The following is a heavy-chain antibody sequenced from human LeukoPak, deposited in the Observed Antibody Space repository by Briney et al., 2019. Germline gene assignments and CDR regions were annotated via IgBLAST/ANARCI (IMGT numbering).Heavy chain of an antibody. Sequence: SETLSLTCAVSGGSISRGGYSWSWIRQPPGKGLEWIGYIYHSGSTYYNPPLKSRVTISVDRSKNQFSLKLSSVTAADTAVYYCARGRLYCSGGSCYSCWFDPWGQGTLVTVSS. CDR2: IYHSGST. V-gene: IGHV4-30-2*01. CDR1: GGSISRGGYS. D-gene: IGHD2-15*01. J-gene: IGHJ5*02. CDR3: ARGRLYCSGGSCYSCWFDP.